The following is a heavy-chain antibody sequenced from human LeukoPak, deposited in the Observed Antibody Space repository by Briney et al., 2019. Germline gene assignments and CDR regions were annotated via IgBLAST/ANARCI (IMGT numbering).Heavy chain of an antibody. V-gene: IGHV4-59*08. J-gene: IGHJ1*01. CDR2: IYYRGST. CDR1: GGSFSSYY. D-gene: IGHD6-19*01. CDR3: ARHTDSSGWTGYFQH. Sequence: KPSETLSLTCTVSGGSFSSYYWSWIRQPPGKGLEWIGFIYYRGSTDYNPSLKSRVTISLDTSKNQFSLKLSSVTAADTAVYFCARHTDSSGWTGYFQHWGQGTLVTVSP.